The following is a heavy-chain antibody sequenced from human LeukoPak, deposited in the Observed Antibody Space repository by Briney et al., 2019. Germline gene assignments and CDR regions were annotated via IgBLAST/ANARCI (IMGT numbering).Heavy chain of an antibody. D-gene: IGHD5-12*01. Sequence: SETLSLTCTVSSGSISSSSHHWGWIRQSPGKGLEWIGSIYYGRTTYYNPSLNSRVTISVVTSKNQFSLQLNSVTAADTAVYYCVRHDGRGGATMGALDSWGQGSLVTVSS. CDR1: SGSISSSSHH. CDR2: IYYGRTT. J-gene: IGHJ4*02. V-gene: IGHV4-39*01. CDR3: VRHDGRGGATMGALDS.